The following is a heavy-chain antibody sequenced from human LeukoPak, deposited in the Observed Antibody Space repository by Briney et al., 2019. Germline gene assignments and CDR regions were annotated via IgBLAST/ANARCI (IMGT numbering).Heavy chain of an antibody. CDR2: ISGSGGET. D-gene: IGHD7-27*01. V-gene: IGHV3-23*01. J-gene: IGHJ4*02. CDR1: GFTLSSYA. Sequence: GGSLRLSCAASGFTLSSYAMIWVRQAPGKGLEWVSAISGSGGETYYADSVKGRFTIFRDNSKNTVYLRMNSLRAEDTAVYYCAKDTWGARGYFDYWGQGTLVTVSS. CDR3: AKDTWGARGYFDY.